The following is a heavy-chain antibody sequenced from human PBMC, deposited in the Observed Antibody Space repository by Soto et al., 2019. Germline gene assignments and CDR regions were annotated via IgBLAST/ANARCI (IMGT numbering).Heavy chain of an antibody. Sequence: EVQLLESGGGLVQPGGSLRLSCGASHFTFSTYAMSWVRQAPGKGLDWVSAISGSGVSTYYADSVKGRFTISRDNSKNTLYLPMNSLRAEDTAVYYCAKGRSSSWYPTANGFDPWGQGTLVSVSS. CDR3: AKGRSSSWYPTANGFDP. CDR2: ISGSGVST. D-gene: IGHD6-13*01. CDR1: HFTFSTYA. V-gene: IGHV3-23*01. J-gene: IGHJ5*02.